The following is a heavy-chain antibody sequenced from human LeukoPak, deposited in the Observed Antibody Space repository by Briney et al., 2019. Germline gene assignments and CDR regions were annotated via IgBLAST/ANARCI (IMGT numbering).Heavy chain of an antibody. CDR3: AKDRDCNSTTCYVGGNWFDP. D-gene: IGHD2-2*01. J-gene: IGHJ5*02. CDR2: ISDSGGNT. Sequence: GGSLRLSCAASGITFSRYAMSRVRQAPGKGLEWVSAISDSGGNTYYADSVKGRFTISRDNSKNTLYLQMNSLRAEDTAVYYCAKDRDCNSTTCYVGGNWFDPWGQGTLVTVSS. V-gene: IGHV3-23*01. CDR1: GITFSRYA.